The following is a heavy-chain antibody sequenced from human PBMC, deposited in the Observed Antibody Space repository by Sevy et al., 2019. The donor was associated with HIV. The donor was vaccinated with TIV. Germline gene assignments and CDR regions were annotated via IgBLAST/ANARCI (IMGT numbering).Heavy chain of an antibody. J-gene: IGHJ3*02. D-gene: IGHD1-26*01. V-gene: IGHV3-23*01. CDR1: GFTFSSFA. CDR2: LNGSGGRT. Sequence: GGSLRLSCAASGFTFSSFAMSWIRQTPGKGLEWVSCLNGSGGRTYYPDSVKGRFTISRDNSKNTLYLQMNSLRAEDTAVYYCAKDTDSGSYLNDAFDIWGQWTMVTVSS. CDR3: AKDTDSGSYLNDAFDI.